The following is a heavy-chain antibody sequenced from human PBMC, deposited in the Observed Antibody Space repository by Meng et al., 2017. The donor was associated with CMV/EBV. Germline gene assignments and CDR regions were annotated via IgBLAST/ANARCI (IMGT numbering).Heavy chain of an antibody. D-gene: IGHD1-26*01. J-gene: IGHJ4*02. CDR1: GFTFSSYW. V-gene: IGHV3-74*01. CDR3: ATYSSTIPVGY. Sequence: GGSLRLSCAASGFTFSSYWMHWVRQAPGKGLVWVSRINSDGSSTSYADSVKDRFTISRDNAKNTLYLQMNSLRAEDTAVYYCATYSSTIPVGYWGQGTLVTVSS. CDR2: INSDGSST.